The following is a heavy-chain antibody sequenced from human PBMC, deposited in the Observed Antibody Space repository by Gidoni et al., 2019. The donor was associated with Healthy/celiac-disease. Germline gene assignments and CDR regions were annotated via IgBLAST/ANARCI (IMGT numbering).Heavy chain of an antibody. CDR3: AGRGSVVRGAYYYYYGMDV. Sequence: QVQLVESGGGLVKLGGSLRLPGAASGSPFRLYYLSWIRQAPGTGLRGISCVSSSSSYTSCADSVNGLLTISRDNTKNSQYLQLNSLRSESTAVYYCAGRGSVVRGAYYYYYGMDVWGQGTTVTVSS. D-gene: IGHD3-10*01. V-gene: IGHV3-11*06. CDR2: VSSSSSYT. CDR1: GSPFRLYY. J-gene: IGHJ6*02.